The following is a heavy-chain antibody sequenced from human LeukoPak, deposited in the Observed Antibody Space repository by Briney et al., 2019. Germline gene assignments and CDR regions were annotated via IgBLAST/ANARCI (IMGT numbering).Heavy chain of an antibody. J-gene: IGHJ6*03. Sequence: PAETLSLTCAVYGGSFSGYYWSWIRQHPGKGLECIGEINHSGSTNYNPSLKSRVTISVDTSKNQFSLKLSSVTAADTAVYYCARQRGSYYYYYYYMDVWGKGTTVTISS. CDR2: INHSGST. CDR1: GGSFSGYY. CDR3: ARQRGSYYYYYYYMDV. V-gene: IGHV4-34*01. D-gene: IGHD1-26*01.